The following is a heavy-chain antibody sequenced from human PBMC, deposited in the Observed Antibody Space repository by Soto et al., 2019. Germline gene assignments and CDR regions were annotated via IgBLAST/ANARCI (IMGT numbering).Heavy chain of an antibody. CDR2: INHSGGT. CDR1: GGSFSAYY. J-gene: IGHJ4*02. D-gene: IGHD3-22*01. V-gene: IGHV4-34*01. Sequence: SETLSLTCAVYGGSFSAYYWSWIRQPPGKGLEWIGEINHSGGTSYNPSLKSRVTISVDTSKSQFSLKLTSVTAADRAVYYCARGSVDTVDSSGFYEYCGQGTPVTVSS. CDR3: ARGSVDTVDSSGFYEY.